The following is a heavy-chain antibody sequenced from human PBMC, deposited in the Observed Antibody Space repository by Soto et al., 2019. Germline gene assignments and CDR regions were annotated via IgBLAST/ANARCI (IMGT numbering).Heavy chain of an antibody. CDR1: GCTFSSYS. CDR2: ISAYNGNT. Sequence: VKVSCKASGCTFSSYSINWMRQAPGQGLEWMGWISAYNGNTNYAQKLQGRVTMTTDTSTSTAYMELRSLRSDDTAVYYCARDPPPPDYWGQGTLVTVSS. CDR3: ARDPPPPDY. J-gene: IGHJ4*02. V-gene: IGHV1-18*01.